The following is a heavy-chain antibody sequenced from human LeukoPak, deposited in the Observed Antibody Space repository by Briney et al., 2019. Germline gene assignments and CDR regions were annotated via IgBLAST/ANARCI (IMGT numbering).Heavy chain of an antibody. J-gene: IGHJ3*02. V-gene: IGHV4-59*01. CDR1: GGSLSSYY. D-gene: IGHD2-8*02. CDR2: IYYSGST. Sequence: PSETLSLTCTVSGGSLSSYYWSWLRQPPGKGLEWIGYIYYSGSTNYNPSLTSRVTISVDTSKNQFSLKLSSVTAADTAVYYCAREFTVAFDIWGQGTMVTVSS. CDR3: AREFTVAFDI.